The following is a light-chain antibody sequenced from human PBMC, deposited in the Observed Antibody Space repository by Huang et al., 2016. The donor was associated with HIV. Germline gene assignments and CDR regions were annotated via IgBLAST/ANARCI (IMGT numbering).Light chain of an antibody. CDR2: GAS. J-gene: IGKJ4*01. CDR3: QQYHSWSPLT. Sequence: EMVLTQSPATLSVIPGEGVTLSCRASQPLASDLARYQHRLGQSPRLLIYGASTRATGVPPRFSGSGCGSDFTLNITDLQSEDFGLYYCQQYHSWSPLTFGGGTKVEIK. CDR1: QPLASD. V-gene: IGKV3-15*01.